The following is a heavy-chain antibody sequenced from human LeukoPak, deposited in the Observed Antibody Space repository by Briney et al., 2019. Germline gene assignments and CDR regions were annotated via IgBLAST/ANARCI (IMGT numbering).Heavy chain of an antibody. D-gene: IGHD3-3*01. J-gene: IGHJ4*02. CDR3: ARENDFWSGHLDY. Sequence: PGGSLRLSCAASGFTFSSYAMHWVRQAPGKGLEWVAVISYDGSNKYYADSVKGRFTISRDNSKNTLYLQMNSLRAEDTAVYYCARENDFWSGHLDYWGQGTLVTVSS. CDR2: ISYDGSNK. V-gene: IGHV3-30-3*01. CDR1: GFTFSSYA.